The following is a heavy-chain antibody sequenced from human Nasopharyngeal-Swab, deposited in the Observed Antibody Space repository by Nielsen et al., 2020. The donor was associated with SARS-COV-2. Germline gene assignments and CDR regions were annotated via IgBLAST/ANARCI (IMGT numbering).Heavy chain of an antibody. CDR2: INHSGST. V-gene: IGHV4-34*01. CDR1: GGSFSGYY. Sequence: SETLSLTCAVYGGSFSGYYWSWIRQPPGKGLEWIGDINHSGSTNYNPSLKSRVTMSVDTSKNQFSLKLSSVTAADTAVYYCAGVLCSRTSCYGVGNYYYGMDVWSQGTTVTVSS. J-gene: IGHJ6*02. CDR3: AGVLCSRTSCYGVGNYYYGMDV. D-gene: IGHD2-2*01.